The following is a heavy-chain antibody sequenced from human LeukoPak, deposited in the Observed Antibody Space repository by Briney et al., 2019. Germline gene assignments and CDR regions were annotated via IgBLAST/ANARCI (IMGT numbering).Heavy chain of an antibody. Sequence: PGRSLRLSCAASGFTFSSYGMHWVRQAPGKGLEWVAVIWYDGSNKYYADSVKGRFTISRDNSKNTLYLQMNSLRAEDTAVYYCARDPLRASMARGDAFDIWGQGTMVTVSS. CDR1: GFTFSSYG. V-gene: IGHV3-33*01. CDR2: IWYDGSNK. D-gene: IGHD3-10*01. J-gene: IGHJ3*02. CDR3: ARDPLRASMARGDAFDI.